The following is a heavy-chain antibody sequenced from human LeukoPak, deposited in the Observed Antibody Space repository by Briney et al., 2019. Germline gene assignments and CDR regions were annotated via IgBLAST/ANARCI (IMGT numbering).Heavy chain of an antibody. Sequence: ASVKVSCKASGYTFTSYGISWVRQAPGKGHEWMGWISAYNGNTNYAQKLQGRVTMTTDTSTSTAYMELRSLRSDDTAVYYCARASYCSSTSCYFTKYNWFDPWGQGTLVTVSS. V-gene: IGHV1-18*01. CDR1: GYTFTSYG. CDR2: ISAYNGNT. J-gene: IGHJ5*02. D-gene: IGHD2-2*01. CDR3: ARASYCSSTSCYFTKYNWFDP.